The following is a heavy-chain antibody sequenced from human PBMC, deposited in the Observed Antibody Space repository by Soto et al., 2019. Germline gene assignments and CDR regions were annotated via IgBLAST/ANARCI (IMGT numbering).Heavy chain of an antibody. J-gene: IGHJ5*02. CDR3: AKIPSITMVRGVHSWFDP. CDR2: ISGSGGST. D-gene: IGHD3-10*01. Sequence: LRLSCAASGFTFSSYAMSWVRQAPGKGLEWVSAISGSGGSTYYADSVKGRFTISRDNSKNTLYLQMNSLRAEDTAVYYCAKIPSITMVRGVHSWFDPWGQGTLVTVSS. CDR1: GFTFSSYA. V-gene: IGHV3-23*01.